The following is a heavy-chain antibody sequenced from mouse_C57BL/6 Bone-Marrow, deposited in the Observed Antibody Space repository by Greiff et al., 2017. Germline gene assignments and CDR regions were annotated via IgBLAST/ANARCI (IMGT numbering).Heavy chain of an antibody. V-gene: IGHV1-9*01. J-gene: IGHJ3*01. D-gene: IGHD1-1*01. CDR3: ASEGGYYGSSWPY. CDR2: ILPGSGST. Sequence: QVQLQQSGAELMKPGASVKLSCKATGYTFTGYWIEWVKQRPGHGLEWIGEILPGSGSTNYNEKFKGKATFTADPSSNTAYMQLSSLTTEDSAIYYCASEGGYYGSSWPYWGQGTLVTVSA. CDR1: GYTFTGYW.